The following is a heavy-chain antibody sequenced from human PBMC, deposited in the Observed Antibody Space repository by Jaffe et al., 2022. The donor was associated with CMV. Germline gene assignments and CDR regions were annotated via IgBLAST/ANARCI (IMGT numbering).Heavy chain of an antibody. J-gene: IGHJ4*02. CDR3: ARGSPWDVGYGDYEGSDY. V-gene: IGHV4-34*01. CDR1: GGSFSGYY. CDR2: INHSGST. Sequence: QVQLQQWGAGLLKPSETLSLTCAVYGGSFSGYYWSWIRQPPGKGLEWIGEINHSGSTNYNPSLKSRVTISVDTSKNQFSLKLSSVTAADTAVYYCARGSPWDVGYGDYEGSDYWGQGTLVTVSS. D-gene: IGHD4-17*01.